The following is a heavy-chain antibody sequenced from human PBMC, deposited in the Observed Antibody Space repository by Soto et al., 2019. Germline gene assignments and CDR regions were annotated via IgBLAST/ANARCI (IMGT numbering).Heavy chain of an antibody. J-gene: IGHJ6*04. CDR3: AKVVGPHCGEWVDV. D-gene: IGHD3-10*01. CDR1: GFTFSSYA. Sequence: EVQLLESGGGLVQPGGSLRLSCAASGFTFSSYAMSWVRQAPGKGLEWVSAISGSGGSTYYADSVKGRFTISRDNAKNTLYLQMNSLRAEDTAVYYCAKVVGPHCGEWVDVWVKGTTVTVSS. CDR2: ISGSGGST. V-gene: IGHV3-23*01.